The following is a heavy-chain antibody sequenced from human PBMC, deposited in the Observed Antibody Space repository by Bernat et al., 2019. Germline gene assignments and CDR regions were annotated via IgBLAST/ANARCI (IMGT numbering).Heavy chain of an antibody. CDR2: INPSGGST. J-gene: IGHJ6*03. CDR1: GYTFTSYY. D-gene: IGHD3-3*01. CDR3: ARALYDFWSGYYNHYMDV. Sequence: QVQLVQSGAEVKKPGASVKVSCKASGYTFTSYYMHWVRQAPGQGLEWMGIINPSGGSTNYAQKFQGRVTMTRDTSTSTVYMELSSLRSEDTAVYYCARALYDFWSGYYNHYMDVWGKGTTVTVSS. V-gene: IGHV1-46*01.